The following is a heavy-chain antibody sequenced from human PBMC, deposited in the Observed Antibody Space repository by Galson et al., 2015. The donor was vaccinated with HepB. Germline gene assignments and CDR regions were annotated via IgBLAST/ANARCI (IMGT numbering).Heavy chain of an antibody. CDR2: INGTGDVI. Sequence: SLRLSCAASGFTFGTYAMKWVRQAPGKGLEGVSLINGTGDVIRYADSVKGRFTISGDNSKNTLFLQMNSLRAEDTARYYCVKDREPDGLNDLDCWGRGTRITVSS. V-gene: IGHV3-23*01. CDR3: VKDREPDGLNDLDC. J-gene: IGHJ4*02. D-gene: IGHD1-1*01. CDR1: GFTFGTYA.